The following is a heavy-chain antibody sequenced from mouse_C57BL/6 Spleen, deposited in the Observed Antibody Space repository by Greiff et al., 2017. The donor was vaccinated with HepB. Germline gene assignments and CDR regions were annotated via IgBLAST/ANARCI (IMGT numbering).Heavy chain of an antibody. CDR2: IDPEDGET. V-gene: IGHV14-2*01. Sequence: EVQLQQSGAELAKPGASVKLSCTASGFNIKDYYMHWVKQRTEQGLEWIGRIDPEDGETKYAPKFQGKATITADTSSNPAYLQRSSLTSEDTAVYYCARGDTTDPYYFDYWGQGTTLTVSS. CDR1: GFNIKDYY. J-gene: IGHJ2*01. CDR3: ARGDTTDPYYFDY. D-gene: IGHD1-1*01.